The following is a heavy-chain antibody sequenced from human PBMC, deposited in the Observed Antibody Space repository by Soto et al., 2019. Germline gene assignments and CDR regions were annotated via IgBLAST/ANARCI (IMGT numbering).Heavy chain of an antibody. J-gene: IGHJ4*02. CDR2: IYYSGST. V-gene: IGHV4-39*01. CDR1: DGSISSSIYY. Sequence: SETLSLTCNVSDGSISSSIYYWGWIRQPPGKGLEWLGSIYYSGSTYYNPSLKTRVTISLDTSKNQFSLHLRSVTAADTAVYFCARRSRDVYSAFALWGQGTLVTVSS. D-gene: IGHD4-4*01. CDR3: ARRSRDVYSAFAL.